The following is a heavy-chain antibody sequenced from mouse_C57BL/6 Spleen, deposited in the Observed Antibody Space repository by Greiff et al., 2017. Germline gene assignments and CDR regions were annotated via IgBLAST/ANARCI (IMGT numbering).Heavy chain of an antibody. V-gene: IGHV1-61*01. CDR3: ARTITTVVAPYAMDY. D-gene: IGHD1-1*01. CDR1: GYTFTSYW. J-gene: IGHJ4*01. CDR2: IYPSDSET. Sequence: QVQLQQSGAELVRPGSSVKLSCKASGYTFTSYWMDWVKQRPGQGLEWIGNIYPSDSETHYNQKFKDKATLTVDKSSSTAYMQLSSLTSEDSAVYYCARTITTVVAPYAMDYWGQGTSVTVSS.